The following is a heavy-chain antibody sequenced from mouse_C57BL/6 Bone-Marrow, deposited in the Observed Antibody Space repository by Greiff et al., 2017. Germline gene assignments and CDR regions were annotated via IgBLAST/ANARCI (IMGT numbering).Heavy chain of an antibody. D-gene: IGHD2-5*01. J-gene: IGHJ3*01. CDR3: ARGYSNYFAWFAY. V-gene: IGHV1-81*01. CDR2: LYPRSGNT. CDR1: GYTFTSYG. Sequence: QVQLQQSGAELARPGASVKLSCKASGYTFTSYGISWVKQRTGPGLEWIGELYPRSGNTYYNEKFKGKATLTADKSSSTASMELRSLTSEDSAVYFCARGYSNYFAWFAYWGQGTLVTVSA.